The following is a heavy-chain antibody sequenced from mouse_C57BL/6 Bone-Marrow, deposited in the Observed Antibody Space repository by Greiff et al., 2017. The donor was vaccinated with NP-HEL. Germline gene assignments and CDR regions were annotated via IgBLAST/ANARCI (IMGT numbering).Heavy chain of an antibody. Sequence: EVKVVESGAELVRPGASVKLSCTASGFNIKDDYMHWVKQRPEQGLEWIGWIDPENGDTEYASKFQGKATITADTSSNTAYLQLSSLTSEDTAVYYCTPATRWYFDVWGTGTTVTVSS. CDR2: IDPENGDT. J-gene: IGHJ1*03. V-gene: IGHV14-4*01. D-gene: IGHD1-2*01. CDR1: GFNIKDDY. CDR3: TPATRWYFDV.